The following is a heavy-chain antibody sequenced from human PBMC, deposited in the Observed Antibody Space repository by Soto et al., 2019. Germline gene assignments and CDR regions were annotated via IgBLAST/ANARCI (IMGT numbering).Heavy chain of an antibody. V-gene: IGHV4-39*01. CDR3: ARQRSGYYRNNWFDP. D-gene: IGHD3-3*01. CDR2: IYESGNT. Sequence: PSETLSLTCSVSGCYISGSSYYWGWIRQPPGKGLEWIGSIYESGNTYYNPSLKSRVTISVDTSKNHFSLKLTSVTAADTAVYYCARQRSGYYRNNWFDPWGQGTLVTVSS. CDR1: GCYISGSSYY. J-gene: IGHJ5*02.